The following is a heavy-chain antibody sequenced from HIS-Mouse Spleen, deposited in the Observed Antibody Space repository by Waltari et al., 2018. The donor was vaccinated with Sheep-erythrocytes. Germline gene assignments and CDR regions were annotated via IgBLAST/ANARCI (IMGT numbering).Heavy chain of an antibody. V-gene: IGHV1-8*01. CDR1: GYTFTSYD. CDR2: MNPNSGNT. CDR3: ARGIAAAGTDWFDP. J-gene: IGHJ5*02. D-gene: IGHD6-13*01. Sequence: QVQLVQSGAEVKKPGASVKVSCKASGYTFTSYDINRVRQATGQGLEWMGWMNPNSGNTGYAQKFQGRVTMTRNTSISTAYMELSSLRSEDTAVYYCARGIAAAGTDWFDPWGQGTLVTVSS.